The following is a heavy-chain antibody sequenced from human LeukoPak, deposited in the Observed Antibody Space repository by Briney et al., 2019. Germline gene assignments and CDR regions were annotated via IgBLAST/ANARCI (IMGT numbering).Heavy chain of an antibody. CDR3: ARDWGYDILTGYSDY. Sequence: ASVKVSCKASGYTFTSYGISWVRQAPGQGLEWMGWISAYNGNTNYAQKLQGRVTMTTDTSTSTAYMELRSLRSDDTAVYYCARDWGYDILTGYSDYWGQGTLVTVSS. CDR2: ISAYNGNT. J-gene: IGHJ4*02. V-gene: IGHV1-18*01. D-gene: IGHD3-9*01. CDR1: GYTFTSYG.